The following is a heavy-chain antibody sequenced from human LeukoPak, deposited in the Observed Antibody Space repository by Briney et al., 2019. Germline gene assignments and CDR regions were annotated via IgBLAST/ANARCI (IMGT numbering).Heavy chain of an antibody. D-gene: IGHD2-2*01. J-gene: IGHJ6*03. CDR1: GGTFSSYA. CDR3: ARSKDCSSTSCKPYYYYYYMGV. CDR2: IIPIFGTA. Sequence: SVKVSCKASGGTFSSYAISWVRQAPGQGLEWMGGIIPIFGTANYAQKFQGRVTITADESTSTAYMEPSSLRSEDTAVYYCARSKDCSSTSCKPYYYYYYMGVWGKGTTVTVSS. V-gene: IGHV1-69*13.